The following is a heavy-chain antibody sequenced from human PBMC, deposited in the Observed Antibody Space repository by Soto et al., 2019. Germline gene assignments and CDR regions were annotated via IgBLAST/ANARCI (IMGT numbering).Heavy chain of an antibody. D-gene: IGHD2-15*01. Sequence: QVQLVESGGGVVQPGRSLRLSCAASGFTFSSYGMHWVRQAPGKGLEWVAVIWYGGSNKYYADSVKGRFTISRDNSKNTLYLQMNSLRAEDTAVYYCARDKYKGYCSGGSCFLFDYWGQGTLVTVSS. V-gene: IGHV3-33*01. CDR1: GFTFSSYG. CDR2: IWYGGSNK. CDR3: ARDKYKGYCSGGSCFLFDY. J-gene: IGHJ4*02.